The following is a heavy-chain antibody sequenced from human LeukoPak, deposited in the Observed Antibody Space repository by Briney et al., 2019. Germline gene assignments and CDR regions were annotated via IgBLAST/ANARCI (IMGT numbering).Heavy chain of an antibody. Sequence: GGSLRLSCAASGFTFSNYWMHWVRQVPGEGLVWVSRINTDGSGTYYADSVKGRFIISRDNPKNTLYLLMSRLRAEDTAIYYCARDHEGDFWGQGTLVTVSS. CDR3: ARDHEGDF. V-gene: IGHV3-74*01. CDR1: GFTFSNYW. CDR2: INTDGSGT. J-gene: IGHJ4*02.